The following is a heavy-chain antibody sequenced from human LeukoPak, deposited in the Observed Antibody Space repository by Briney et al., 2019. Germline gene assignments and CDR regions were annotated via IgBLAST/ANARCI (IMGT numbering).Heavy chain of an antibody. CDR3: ARDGESMVRKFDY. CDR1: GYTFTGYY. Sequence: ASVKVSCKASGYTFTGYYMHWVRQAPGQGLEWMGWINPNSGGTNYAQKFQGRVTMTRDTSISTAYMQLSRLRSDDTAVYYCARDGESMVRKFDYWGQGTLVTVSS. CDR2: INPNSGGT. V-gene: IGHV1-2*02. D-gene: IGHD3-10*01. J-gene: IGHJ4*02.